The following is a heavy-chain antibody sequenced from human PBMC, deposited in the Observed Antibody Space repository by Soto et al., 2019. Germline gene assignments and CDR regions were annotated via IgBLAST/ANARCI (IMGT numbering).Heavy chain of an antibody. Sequence: QVQLQESGPGLVKPSETLSVTCSVSGASVSSGSHYWSWIRQSPGKGLEWIGFIYYSGSTNYNPSLKSRVTISVATSKNQFTLKVRSVTAADTAVYFCARDPLGYSSSQCFDHWGQGTLVTVSS. CDR3: ARDPLGYSSSQCFDH. J-gene: IGHJ4*02. CDR1: GASVSSGSHY. CDR2: IYYSGST. D-gene: IGHD6-6*01. V-gene: IGHV4-61*01.